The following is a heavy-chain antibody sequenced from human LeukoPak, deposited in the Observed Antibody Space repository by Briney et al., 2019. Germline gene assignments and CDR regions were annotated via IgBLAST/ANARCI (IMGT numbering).Heavy chain of an antibody. D-gene: IGHD6-13*01. CDR3: ARLSSSSNDAFDI. V-gene: IGHV4-39*01. CDR2: IYYSGST. J-gene: IGHJ3*02. CDR1: GGSISSSSYY. Sequence: SETLSLTCTVPGGSISSSSYYWGWIRQPPGKGLEWIGSIYYSGSTYYNPSLKSRVTISVDTSKNQFSLKLSSVTAADTAVYYCARLSSSSNDAFDIWGQGTMVTVSS.